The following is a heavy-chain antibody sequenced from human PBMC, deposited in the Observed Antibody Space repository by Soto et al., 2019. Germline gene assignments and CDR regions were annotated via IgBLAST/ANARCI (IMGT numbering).Heavy chain of an antibody. CDR2: ISYDGSNK. V-gene: IGHV3-30*18. Sequence: PGGSLRLSCAASGFTFSSYGMHWVRQAPGKGLEWVAVISYDGSNKYYADSVKGRFTISRDNSKNTRYLQMNRLRAEDTAVYYCAKDFSYGSHVWDYWGQGTLVTV. J-gene: IGHJ4*02. CDR3: AKDFSYGSHVWDY. D-gene: IGHD5-18*01. CDR1: GFTFSSYG.